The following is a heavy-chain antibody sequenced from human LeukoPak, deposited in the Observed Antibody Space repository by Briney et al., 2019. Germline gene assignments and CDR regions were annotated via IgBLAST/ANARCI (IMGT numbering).Heavy chain of an antibody. Sequence: GESLQISCKGSGYSFTSYWIGWVRPMPGKGLEWMGIIYPSDSDTQYSPSFQGQVTFSADKSFSTAYLQWSSLKASDTAIYYCATSFDTSGSDAFDIWGQGTMVTVSS. CDR2: IYPSDSDT. CDR1: GYSFTSYW. V-gene: IGHV5-51*01. D-gene: IGHD3-22*01. CDR3: ATSFDTSGSDAFDI. J-gene: IGHJ3*02.